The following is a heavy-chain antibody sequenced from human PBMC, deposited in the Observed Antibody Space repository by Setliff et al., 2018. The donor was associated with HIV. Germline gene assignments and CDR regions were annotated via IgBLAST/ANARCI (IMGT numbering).Heavy chain of an antibody. CDR1: GGSISNYY. J-gene: IGHJ6*03. V-gene: IGHV4-59*01. D-gene: IGHD6-13*01. CDR3: SRQQLDGFRYKYYYMDV. Sequence: PSETLSLTCTVSGGSISNYYWGWIRQSPGKGLEWIGFIHHSGSTNYNPSLESRVTISLDTANNHFSLNLRSVTAADTAVYYCSRQQLDGFRYKYYYMDVWGKGTTVTVSS. CDR2: IHHSGST.